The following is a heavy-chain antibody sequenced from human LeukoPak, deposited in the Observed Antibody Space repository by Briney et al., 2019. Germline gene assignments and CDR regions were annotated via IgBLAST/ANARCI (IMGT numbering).Heavy chain of an antibody. CDR2: ISSSSSYI. Sequence: PGGSLRLPCAASGFTFSSYSMNWVRQAPGKGLEWVSSISSSSSYIYYADSVKGRFTISRDNAKNSLYLQMNSLRAEDTAVYYCARGDGKGSPYFDYWGQGTLVTVSS. V-gene: IGHV3-21*01. CDR1: GFTFSSYS. J-gene: IGHJ4*02. D-gene: IGHD2-15*01. CDR3: ARGDGKGSPYFDY.